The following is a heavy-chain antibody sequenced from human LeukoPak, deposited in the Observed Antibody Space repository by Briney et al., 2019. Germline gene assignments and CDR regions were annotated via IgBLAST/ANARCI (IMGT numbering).Heavy chain of an antibody. CDR3: ARVDIVGATTPIDY. Sequence: GGSLRLSCAASGFTFSSYWMSWVRQAPGKGLEWVANIKRDGSDKYYVGSVEGRFTISRDNAKNSLYLQMNSLRAEDTAVYYCARVDIVGATTPIDYWGQGTLVTVSS. CDR1: GFTFSSYW. CDR2: IKRDGSDK. D-gene: IGHD1-26*01. V-gene: IGHV3-7*01. J-gene: IGHJ4*02.